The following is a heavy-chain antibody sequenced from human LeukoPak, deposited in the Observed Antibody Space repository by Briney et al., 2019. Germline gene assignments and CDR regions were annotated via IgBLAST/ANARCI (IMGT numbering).Heavy chain of an antibody. V-gene: IGHV1-69*04. D-gene: IGHD2-15*01. Sequence: ASVKVSCKASGGTFSSYAISWVRQAPGQGLEWMGRIIPIFGIANYAQKFQGRVTITADKSTSTAYMELSSLRSEDTAVYYCARGSTESGGSALYYYYYMDVWGKGTTVTVSS. CDR2: IIPIFGIA. CDR1: GGTFSSYA. J-gene: IGHJ6*03. CDR3: ARGSTESGGSALYYYYYMDV.